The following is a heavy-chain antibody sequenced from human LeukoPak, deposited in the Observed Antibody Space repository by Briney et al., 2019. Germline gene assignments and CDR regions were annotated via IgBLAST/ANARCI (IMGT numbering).Heavy chain of an antibody. CDR2: IRGSGGST. D-gene: IGHD3-3*01. V-gene: IGHV3-23*01. J-gene: IGHJ4*02. CDR3: AKTCPYGPTWYGFCDY. Sequence: GGSLRLSCAASGFPFSNNVMTWVRQAPGRGLDWLAAIRGSGGSTYYADSVKGRFTISRDNSKNMLYLQMNSLRDEDTAVYYCAKTCPYGPTWYGFCDYWGQGALATVSS. CDR1: GFPFSNNV.